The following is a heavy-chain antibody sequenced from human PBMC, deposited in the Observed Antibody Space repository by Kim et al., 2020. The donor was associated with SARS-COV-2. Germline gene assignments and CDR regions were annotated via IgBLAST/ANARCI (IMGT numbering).Heavy chain of an antibody. J-gene: IGHJ6*02. Sequence: KSYADSVKGRVTISRDNSKNTLYLQMNSLRADDTAVYYCAKDLDYYGMDVLGQGTTVTVSS. V-gene: IGHV3-30*02. CDR2: K. CDR3: AKDLDYYGMDV.